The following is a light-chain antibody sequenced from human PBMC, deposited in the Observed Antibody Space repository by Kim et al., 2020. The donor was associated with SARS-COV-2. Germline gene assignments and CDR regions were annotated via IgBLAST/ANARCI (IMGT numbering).Light chain of an antibody. CDR1: NIEDKS. V-gene: IGLV3-21*04. Sequence: APGKTAKITCAGNNIEDKSVHCYQQKPGQAPVLVIYFASDRPSGIPERFSGSNSGNTATLTISRVEAGDEADYYCQVWDSSSDHKVFGGGTKLTVL. J-gene: IGLJ2*01. CDR2: FAS. CDR3: QVWDSSSDHKV.